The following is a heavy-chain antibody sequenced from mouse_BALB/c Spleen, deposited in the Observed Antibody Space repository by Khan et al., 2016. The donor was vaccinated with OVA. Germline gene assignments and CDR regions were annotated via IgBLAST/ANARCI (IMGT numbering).Heavy chain of an antibody. Sequence: EVKLLESGPGLVNPSQSLSLTCTVTGYSITSDYAWNWIRQFPGNKLEWMGYINYSGSTNYNPALKSRISITRDTSKNQFFLQLNSVTTEDTATYYCARDGSRYSYAMDYWGQGTSVTVSS. D-gene: IGHD2-3*01. CDR1: GYSITSDYA. CDR3: ARDGSRYSYAMDY. CDR2: INYSGST. J-gene: IGHJ4*01. V-gene: IGHV3-2*02.